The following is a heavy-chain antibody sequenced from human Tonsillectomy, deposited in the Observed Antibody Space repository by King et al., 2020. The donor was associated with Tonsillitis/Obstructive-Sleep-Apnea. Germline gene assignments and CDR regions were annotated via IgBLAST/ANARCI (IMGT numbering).Heavy chain of an antibody. J-gene: IGHJ4*02. V-gene: IGHV3-9*01. D-gene: IGHD1-26*01. Sequence: QLVQSGGGLVQPGRSLRLSCAASGFTFDDYAMHWVRQAPGKGLEWVSGISWNSGSIGYADSVKGRFTISRDNAKNSLYLQMNSLRTEDTALYYCVKDTVGGSYAYWGQGTLVTVS. CDR2: ISWNSGSI. CDR3: VKDTVGGSYAY. CDR1: GFTFDDYA.